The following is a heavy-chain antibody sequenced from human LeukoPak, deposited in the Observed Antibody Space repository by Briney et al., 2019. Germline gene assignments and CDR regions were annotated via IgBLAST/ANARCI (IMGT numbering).Heavy chain of an antibody. CDR1: GGSISSSSYY. CDR3: AGVFGDFNY. CDR2: IYYSGST. V-gene: IGHV4-39*07. Sequence: SETLSLTCTVSGGSISSSSYYWGWIRQPPGKGLEWIGSIYYSGSTYYNPSLKSRVTISVDTSKNQFSLKLSSVTAADTAVYYCAGVFGDFNYWGLGTLVTVSS. J-gene: IGHJ4*02. D-gene: IGHD3-10*02.